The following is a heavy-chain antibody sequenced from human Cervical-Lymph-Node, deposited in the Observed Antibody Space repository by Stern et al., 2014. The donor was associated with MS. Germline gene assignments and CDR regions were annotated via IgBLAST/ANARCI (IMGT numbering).Heavy chain of an antibody. D-gene: IGHD3-10*01. J-gene: IGHJ6*02. CDR2: ISNDGNNK. CDR3: AKVGAEGGMDV. CDR1: GYTFSHYG. V-gene: IGHV3-30*18. Sequence: QVQLLESGGGVVQPGRSLRLSCAASGYTFSHYGMHWVRQAPGKGLEWVALISNDGNNKYYAESVKGRFTVSRDSSMNTVYLQMNSLSGEDTAVYYCAKVGAEGGMDVWGQGTTVTVSS.